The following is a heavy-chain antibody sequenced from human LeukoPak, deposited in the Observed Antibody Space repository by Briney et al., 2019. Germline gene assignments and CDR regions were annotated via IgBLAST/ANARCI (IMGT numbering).Heavy chain of an antibody. CDR3: ARDYGDYYGRAFDI. CDR1: GGIFSSYA. Sequence: GASVKVSCKASGGIFSSYAISWVRQAPGQGLEWMGGIIPIFGTANYAQKFQGRVTITADKSTSTAYMELSSLRSEDTAVYYCARDYGDYYGRAFDIWGQGTMVTVSS. CDR2: IIPIFGTA. D-gene: IGHD4-17*01. V-gene: IGHV1-69*06. J-gene: IGHJ3*02.